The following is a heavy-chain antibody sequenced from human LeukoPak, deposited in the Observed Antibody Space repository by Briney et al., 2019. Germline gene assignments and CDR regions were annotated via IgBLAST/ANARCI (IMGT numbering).Heavy chain of an antibody. CDR1: GGSISSYY. CDR2: IYYSGST. Sequence: PSETLSITCTVSGGSISSYYWSWIRQPPGKGLEWIGYIYYSGSTNYNPSLKSRVTISVDTSKNQFSLKLSSVTAADTAVYYCARDRPYSSSSGGFDYWGQGTLVTVSS. D-gene: IGHD6-6*01. CDR3: ARDRPYSSSSGGFDY. J-gene: IGHJ4*02. V-gene: IGHV4-59*01.